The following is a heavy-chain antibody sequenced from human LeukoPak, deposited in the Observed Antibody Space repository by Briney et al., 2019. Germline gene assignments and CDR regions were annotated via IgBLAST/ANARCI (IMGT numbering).Heavy chain of an antibody. Sequence: ASVKVSCKISGYSLTELAIHWVRQAPGKGLEWMGGSDPEDVKTSFAEKFQGRVTFTEDTSTDTAFMELSRLRSDDTAVYYCATFQAYANSGHLRPYFDYWGRGTLVTVSS. V-gene: IGHV1-24*01. CDR2: SDPEDVKT. CDR3: ATFQAYANSGHLRPYFDY. J-gene: IGHJ4*02. D-gene: IGHD3-22*01. CDR1: GYSLTELA.